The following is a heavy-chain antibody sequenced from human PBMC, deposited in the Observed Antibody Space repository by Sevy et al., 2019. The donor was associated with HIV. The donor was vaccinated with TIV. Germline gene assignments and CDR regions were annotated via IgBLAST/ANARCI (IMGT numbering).Heavy chain of an antibody. V-gene: IGHV3-30*18. D-gene: IGHD3-16*02. Sequence: GRSLRLSCAASGFTFSSYGMHWVRQAPGKGLEWVAVISYDGSNKYYADSVKGRFTISRDNSKNTLYLQMNSLRAEDTAVYYCAKDFRMITFGGVIPPGGMDVWGQGTTVTVSS. CDR3: AKDFRMITFGGVIPPGGMDV. CDR2: ISYDGSNK. CDR1: GFTFSSYG. J-gene: IGHJ6*02.